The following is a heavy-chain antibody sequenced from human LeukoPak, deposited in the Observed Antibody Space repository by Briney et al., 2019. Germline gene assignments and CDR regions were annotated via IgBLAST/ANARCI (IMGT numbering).Heavy chain of an antibody. Sequence: SQTLSLTCTVSGGSISSGDYYWSWIRQPPGKGLEWIGYIYYSGSTYYNPSLKSRVTISVDTSKNQFSLKLSFVTAADTAVYYCARGPGQPGYSGYDCDYWGQGTLVTVSS. CDR2: IYYSGST. D-gene: IGHD5-12*01. CDR3: ARGPGQPGYSGYDCDY. CDR1: GGSISSGDYY. V-gene: IGHV4-30-4*08. J-gene: IGHJ4*02.